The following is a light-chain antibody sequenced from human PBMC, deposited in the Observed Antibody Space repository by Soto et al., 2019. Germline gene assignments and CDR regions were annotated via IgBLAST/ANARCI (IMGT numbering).Light chain of an antibody. J-gene: IGKJ2*01. CDR2: GAS. CDR1: QSVSSTY. CDR3: QQYDGSSGT. V-gene: IGKV3-20*01. Sequence: EIVLTQSPGTLSLSPGERATFSCRASQSVSSTYLAWYQQKPGQAPRLLIYGASSRPPAIPDRFSGSGSGADFTLTISRLEPEDFAVYYCQQYDGSSGTFGQGTKLEIK.